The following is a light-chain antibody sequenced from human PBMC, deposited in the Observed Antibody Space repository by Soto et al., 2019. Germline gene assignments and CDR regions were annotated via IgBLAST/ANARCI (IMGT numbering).Light chain of an antibody. Sequence: EIVLTQSPGTLSLSPGERATLSCRASQSVSSSYLACYQQKPGQAPRLLIYGASSRATGIPDRFSGSGSGTDFTLTISRLEPEDFAVYYCHQYDNSPLTFGGGTKVEIK. V-gene: IGKV3-20*01. CDR2: GAS. CDR3: HQYDNSPLT. J-gene: IGKJ4*01. CDR1: QSVSSSY.